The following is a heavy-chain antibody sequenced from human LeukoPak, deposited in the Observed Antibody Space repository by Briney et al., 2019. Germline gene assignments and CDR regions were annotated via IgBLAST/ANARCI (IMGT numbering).Heavy chain of an antibody. CDR2: ISAYNGNT. CDR1: GYTFTSYG. J-gene: IGHJ4*02. CDR3: PRDFGGVIVMFQIDY. D-gene: IGHD3-16*02. V-gene: IGHV1-18*01. Sequence: GASVKVSCKGSGYTFTSYGISWVRQAPGQGVEWMGWISAYNGNTNYVQKLQGRVTMPTDTSARTAYMERRSLRSDDTAVYYCPRDFGGVIVMFQIDYWGQETLVTVSS.